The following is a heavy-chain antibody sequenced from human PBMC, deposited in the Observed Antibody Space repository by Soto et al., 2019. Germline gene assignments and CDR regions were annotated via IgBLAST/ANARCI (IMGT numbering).Heavy chain of an antibody. Sequence: PGGSLRLSCAASGFTFDYYAMSWVRQAPGKGLDWVSTLSANGVSTHYADSVKGRFTISRDNSKNTLYLQMNNLRAEDTALYYCAKDLDGSFYPWPLDSWGQGTLVTVSS. CDR1: GFTFDYYA. CDR2: LSANGVST. V-gene: IGHV3-23*01. J-gene: IGHJ4*02. D-gene: IGHD1-26*01. CDR3: AKDLDGSFYPWPLDS.